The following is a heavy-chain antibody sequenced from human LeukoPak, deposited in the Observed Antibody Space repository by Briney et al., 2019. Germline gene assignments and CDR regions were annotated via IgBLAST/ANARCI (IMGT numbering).Heavy chain of an antibody. CDR1: GLTVSNNY. Sequence: SGGSLRLSCAASGLTVSNNYMGWVRQAPREGLEWVSFIYSGGETYYADSVKGRFTISRDNSKNTLFLQMNNLRAEDTAVYYCARGEPPYSSSWYGIDYWGQGALVTVSS. D-gene: IGHD6-13*01. J-gene: IGHJ4*02. CDR3: ARGEPPYSSSWYGIDY. CDR2: IYSGGET. V-gene: IGHV3-66*01.